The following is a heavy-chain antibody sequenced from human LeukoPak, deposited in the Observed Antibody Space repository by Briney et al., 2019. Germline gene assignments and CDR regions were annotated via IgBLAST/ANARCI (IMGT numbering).Heavy chain of an antibody. D-gene: IGHD1-26*01. J-gene: IGHJ4*02. CDR1: GYTFTDYY. Sequence: ASVKVSCTASGYTFTDYYMHWVRQAPGQGLEWMGWINPNSGGTNHAQKFQGRVTMTRDTSISTAYMELSSLRSDDTAMYYCARSYSGFGYALHDYWGQGTLVTVSS. CDR2: INPNSGGT. V-gene: IGHV1-2*02. CDR3: ARSYSGFGYALHDY.